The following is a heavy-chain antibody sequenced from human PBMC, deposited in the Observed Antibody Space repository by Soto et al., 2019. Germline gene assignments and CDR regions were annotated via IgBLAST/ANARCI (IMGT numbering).Heavy chain of an antibody. V-gene: IGHV5-51*01. CDR2: IYPSDSDT. CDR1: GYNFAGYW. J-gene: IGHJ4*02. D-gene: IGHD3-3*01. Sequence: LVVPQKIACKGCGYNFAGYWIAWVRQIPGKGLELMGIIYPSDSDTRYRPSFQGQVTISADKSISSAYLQWSSLRASDTAMYYCARGGVSTRTFDYWGQGTPVTVSS. CDR3: ARGGVSTRTFDY.